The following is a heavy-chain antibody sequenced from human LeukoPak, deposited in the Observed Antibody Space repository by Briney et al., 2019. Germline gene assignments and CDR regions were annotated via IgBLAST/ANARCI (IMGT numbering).Heavy chain of an antibody. CDR3: TTDPLLGVFDY. V-gene: IGHV3-15*01. D-gene: IGHD2-8*01. Sequence: GGSLRLSCAASGFTFSNAWMSWVRQAPGKGLEWVGRIKSKTDGGTTDYAAPVKGRFTISRDGSKNTLYLQMNSLKTEDTAVYYCTTDPLLGVFDYWGQGTLVTVSS. CDR2: IKSKTDGGTT. CDR1: GFTFSNAW. J-gene: IGHJ4*02.